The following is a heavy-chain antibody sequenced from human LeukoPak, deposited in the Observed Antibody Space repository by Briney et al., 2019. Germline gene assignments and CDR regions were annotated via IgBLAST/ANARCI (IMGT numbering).Heavy chain of an antibody. Sequence: SVKVSCKASGGTFSSYAISWVRQAPGQGLEWMGGIIPIFGTANYAQKFQGRVTITADESTSTAYMELSSLRSEDTAVYYCASDDGYNYDGKGSATGPYYFDYWGQGTLVTVSS. V-gene: IGHV1-69*13. CDR3: ASDDGYNYDGKGSATGPYYFDY. J-gene: IGHJ4*02. D-gene: IGHD5-24*01. CDR2: IIPIFGTA. CDR1: GGTFSSYA.